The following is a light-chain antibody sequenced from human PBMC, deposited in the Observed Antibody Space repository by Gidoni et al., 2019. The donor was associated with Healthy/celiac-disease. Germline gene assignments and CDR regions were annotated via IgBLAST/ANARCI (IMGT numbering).Light chain of an antibody. CDR3: MQALQTSWT. J-gene: IGKJ1*01. V-gene: IGKV2-28*01. CDR2: LGS. Sequence: DIVMTQSPLSLPVTPGEPASISCRPSQSLLYSNGYNYLDWYLQKPGQSPQLLIYLGSNRASGVPDRFSGSGSGTDFTLKISRVEAEDVGVYYCMQALQTSWTFGQGTKVEIK. CDR1: QSLLYSNGYNY.